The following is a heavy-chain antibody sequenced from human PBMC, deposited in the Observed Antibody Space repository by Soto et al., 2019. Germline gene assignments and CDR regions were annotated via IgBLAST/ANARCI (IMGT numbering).Heavy chain of an antibody. CDR3: ARTTVTILYFDY. CDR2: IYYSGST. Sequence: PSETLSLTCTVSGGSISSGGYYWSWIRQHPGKGLEWIGYIYYSGSTYYNPSLKSRVTISVDTSKNQFSLKLSSVTAADTAVYYCARTTVTILYFDYWGQGTLVTVSS. J-gene: IGHJ4*02. D-gene: IGHD4-17*01. CDR1: GGSISSGGYY. V-gene: IGHV4-31*03.